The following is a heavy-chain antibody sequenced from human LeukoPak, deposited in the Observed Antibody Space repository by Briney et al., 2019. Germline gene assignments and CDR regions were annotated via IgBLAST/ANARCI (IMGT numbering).Heavy chain of an antibody. CDR1: GGSISSYY. V-gene: IGHV4-59*01. D-gene: IGHD6-19*01. Sequence: SETLSLTCTVSGGSISSYYWSWIRQPSGKGLEWIGYIYYSGSTNYNPSLKSRVTISVDTSKNQFSLKLSSVTAADTAVYYCARARYSSGWYVVAFDIWGQGTMVTVSS. CDR3: ARARYSSGWYVVAFDI. J-gene: IGHJ3*02. CDR2: IYYSGST.